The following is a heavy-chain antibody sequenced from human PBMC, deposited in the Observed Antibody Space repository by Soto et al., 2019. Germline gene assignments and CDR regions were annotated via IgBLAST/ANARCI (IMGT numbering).Heavy chain of an antibody. CDR2: ISSSGLTT. V-gene: IGHV3-48*03. CDR1: GFNFRLYE. D-gene: IGHD3-10*01. CDR3: ARYGTRGDW. J-gene: IGHJ5*01. Sequence: GSLRLSCQASGFNFRLYEMHWVRKAPGKGLEWVSYISSSGLTTYYAGFAEGRFTISRDNAKDSLYLHLNSLRVGDTAVYYCARYGTRGDWWGLGTQVTVSS.